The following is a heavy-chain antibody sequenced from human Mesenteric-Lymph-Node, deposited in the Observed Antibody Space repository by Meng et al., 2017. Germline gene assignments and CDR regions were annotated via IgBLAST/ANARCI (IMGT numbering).Heavy chain of an antibody. CDR1: GGSISNSGYY. J-gene: IGHJ5*02. D-gene: IGHD6-13*01. CDR2: IYYSGST. Sequence: SETLSLTCTVSGGSISNSGYYWGWIRQPPGKGLEWIGSIYYSGSTYYNPSLKSRVTISVDTSKNQFSLKLSSVTAADTAVYYCARGGLSDGIPAASGWFDPWGQGTLVTVSS. V-gene: IGHV4-39*07. CDR3: ARGGLSDGIPAASGWFDP.